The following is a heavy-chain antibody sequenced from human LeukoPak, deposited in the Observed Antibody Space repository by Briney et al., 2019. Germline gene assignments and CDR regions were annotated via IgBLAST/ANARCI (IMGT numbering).Heavy chain of an antibody. CDR2: IKQDGSEK. V-gene: IGHV3-7*03. J-gene: IGHJ4*02. Sequence: GGSLRLSCAASGFTFSSYWMSWVRQAPGKGLEWVANIKQDGSEKYYVDSVKGRFTISRDNAKNSLYLQMNSLRAEDTAVYYCASQITMVRGVQGVRYFDYWGQGTLVTVS. CDR1: GFTFSSYW. CDR3: ASQITMVRGVQGVRYFDY. D-gene: IGHD3-10*01.